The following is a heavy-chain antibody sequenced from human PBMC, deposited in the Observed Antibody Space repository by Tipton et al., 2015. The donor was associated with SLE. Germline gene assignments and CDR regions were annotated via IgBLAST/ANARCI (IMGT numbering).Heavy chain of an antibody. Sequence: TLSLTCAVYGGSFSGYYWTWIRQRPGKGLEWIGEINHSGSPNSNPSLKSRLTMSVDTSKSQFSLKLSSVTAADTAVYYCARDRWGVIKGGDDAFDIWGQGTMVTVSS. D-gene: IGHD2-21*01. J-gene: IGHJ3*02. V-gene: IGHV4-34*01. CDR1: GGSFSGYY. CDR2: INHSGSP. CDR3: ARDRWGVIKGGDDAFDI.